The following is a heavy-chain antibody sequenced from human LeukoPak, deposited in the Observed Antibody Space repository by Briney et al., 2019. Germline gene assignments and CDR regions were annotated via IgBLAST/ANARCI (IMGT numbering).Heavy chain of an antibody. J-gene: IGHJ3*02. CDR1: GGSVSSGSYY. Sequence: SETLSLTCTVSGGSVSSGSYYWSWIRQPPGKGLEWIGYIYYSGSTNYNPSLKSRVTISVDTSKNQFSLKLSSVTAADTAVYYCAGDRDTDTAMHVGAFDIWGQGTMVTVSS. CDR2: IYYSGST. D-gene: IGHD5-18*01. CDR3: AGDRDTDTAMHVGAFDI. V-gene: IGHV4-61*01.